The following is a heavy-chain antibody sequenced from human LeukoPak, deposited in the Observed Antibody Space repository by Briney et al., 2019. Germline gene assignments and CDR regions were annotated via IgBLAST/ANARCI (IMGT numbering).Heavy chain of an antibody. CDR2: VYTRGST. J-gene: IGHJ5*02. Sequence: SETLSLTCTVSGGSISSYDWIWIRQPPGKGLGLIGRVYTRGSTDYNPSLKSRVTMSVDTSKNQFSLNVSSVTAADTAIYYCACGGNSGSYAESWGQGTLVTVSS. D-gene: IGHD1-26*01. CDR1: GGSISSYD. V-gene: IGHV4-4*07. CDR3: ACGGNSGSYAES.